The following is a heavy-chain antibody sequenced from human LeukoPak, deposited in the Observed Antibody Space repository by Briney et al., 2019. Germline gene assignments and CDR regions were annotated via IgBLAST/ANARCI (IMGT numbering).Heavy chain of an antibody. CDR1: GFTFSSYS. J-gene: IGHJ4*02. Sequence: GGSLRLSCAASGFTFSSYSMNWVRQAPGKGLEWVSSISSSSSYIYYADSVKGRFTISRDNAKNSLYLQMNSLRAEDTAVYYCCSVGRSGSYSVGDYWGQGTLVTVSS. D-gene: IGHD1-26*01. V-gene: IGHV3-21*01. CDR3: CSVGRSGSYSVGDY. CDR2: ISSSSSYI.